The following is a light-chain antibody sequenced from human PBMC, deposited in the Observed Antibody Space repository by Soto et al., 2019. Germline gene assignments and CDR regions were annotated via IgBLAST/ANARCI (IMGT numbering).Light chain of an antibody. CDR1: QSISDT. Sequence: EIVLPQSPATLSVSPGGRATLSCRASQSISDTLAWYQQKPGQAPRLLIHGASTRATGIPARFSGSGSGTDFTLTISSLQAEDFAVYYCQQDYNLPFTFGQGTRLEIK. CDR2: GAS. J-gene: IGKJ5*01. CDR3: QQDYNLPFT. V-gene: IGKV3D-15*01.